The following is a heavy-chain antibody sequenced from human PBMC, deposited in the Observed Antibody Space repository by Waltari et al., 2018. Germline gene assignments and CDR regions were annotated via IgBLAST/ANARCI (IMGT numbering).Heavy chain of an antibody. D-gene: IGHD6-6*01. CDR2: SSRSSSYI. CDR3: ARDQGSSSGIVDY. J-gene: IGHJ4*02. CDR1: GFTFSSYS. V-gene: IGHV3-21*01. Sequence: EVQLVESGGGLVKPGGSQRLSCAASGFTFSSYSMNWVRQAPGKGMGWVSASSRSSSYIYYADSVKGRFTISRDNAKNSLYLQMNSLRAEDTAVYYCARDQGSSSGIVDYWGQGTLVTVSS.